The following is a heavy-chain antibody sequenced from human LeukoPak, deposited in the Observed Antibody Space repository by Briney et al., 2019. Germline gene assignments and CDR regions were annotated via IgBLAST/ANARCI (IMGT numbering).Heavy chain of an antibody. D-gene: IGHD3-10*01. Sequence: GGSLRLSCAASGFTFSDYYMIWIRQAPGKGLEWVSYISNSDTKYYADSVKGRFAISRDNAKNSLYLQMNSLSADDTALYYCARERTSGTYYIEWWGKGTLVTVSS. CDR3: ARERTSGTYYIEW. J-gene: IGHJ4*02. V-gene: IGHV3-11*01. CDR1: GFTFSDYY. CDR2: ISNSDTK.